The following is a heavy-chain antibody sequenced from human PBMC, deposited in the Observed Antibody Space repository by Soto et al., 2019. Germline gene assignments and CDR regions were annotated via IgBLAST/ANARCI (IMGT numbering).Heavy chain of an antibody. CDR2: INPNSGGT. V-gene: IGHV1-2*02. CDR3: ARSWGGYCSSTSCYPYYYYYGMDV. D-gene: IGHD2-2*01. Sequence: QVQLVQSGAEVKKPGASVKVSCKASGYTFTGYYMHWVRQAPGQGLEWMGWINPNSGGTNYAQKFQGRVTMTRDTSISTAYMELSRLRSDDTAVYYCARSWGGYCSSTSCYPYYYYYGMDVWGQGTTVTVSS. CDR1: GYTFTGYY. J-gene: IGHJ6*02.